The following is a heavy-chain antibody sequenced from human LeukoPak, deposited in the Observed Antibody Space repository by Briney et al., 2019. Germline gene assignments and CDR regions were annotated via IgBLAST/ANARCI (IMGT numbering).Heavy chain of an antibody. CDR1: GYTFTEYY. V-gene: IGHV1-2*02. D-gene: IGHD6-13*01. Sequence: GASVKVSCKASGYTFTEYYIHWLRPAPGQGLEWMGWVTPSTGDTFYAQNFRGRVTMTRDTSISTAYMQLGGLKSDDTAVYYCARDIAPSGSWWFDSWGQGTLVSVS. CDR3: ARDIAPSGSWWFDS. J-gene: IGHJ5*01. CDR2: VTPSTGDT.